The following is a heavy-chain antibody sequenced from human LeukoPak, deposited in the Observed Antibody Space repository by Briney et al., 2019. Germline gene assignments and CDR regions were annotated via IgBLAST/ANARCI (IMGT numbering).Heavy chain of an antibody. D-gene: IGHD3-3*01. CDR1: GDSVITDDYH. V-gene: IGHV4-39*01. CDR2: IYYTGTT. J-gene: IGHJ5*02. CDR3: ARQGGIGFLGKNGWFDP. Sequence: PSDTLSLTCTVSGDSVITDDYHWGWIRQPPGKGLEWIGSIYYTGTTFYNPSLKSRVSISVDTSNNHFSLKLTSLIAPDTAVYYCARQGGIGFLGKNGWFDPWGQGTLVSVSS.